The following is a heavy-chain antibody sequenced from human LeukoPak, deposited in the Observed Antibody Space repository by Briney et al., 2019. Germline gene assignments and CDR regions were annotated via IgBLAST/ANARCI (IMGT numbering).Heavy chain of an antibody. CDR3: ARICGSTDCLIPD. Sequence: GSLRLSCAASGFTFSRHWMHWVRQAPGKGLVWISRINSDASDTNYADFVKGRFTISRDNAKNTVYLQINSLRDEDTAVYYCARICGSTDCLIPDWGQGTLVTVSS. D-gene: IGHD2-2*01. J-gene: IGHJ4*02. CDR2: INSDASDT. V-gene: IGHV3-74*01. CDR1: GFTFSRHW.